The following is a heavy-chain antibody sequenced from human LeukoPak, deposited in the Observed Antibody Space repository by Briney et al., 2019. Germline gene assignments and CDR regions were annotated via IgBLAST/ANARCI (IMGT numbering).Heavy chain of an antibody. V-gene: IGHV3-48*03. Sequence: PGGSLRLSCEASGFTFSSYEMKWVRQAPGKGLEWVSCISTSGSTIYYADSVKGRFTMSRDNARNSLYLQMNSLRAEDTAVYYCARDGPGYSFDHWGQGTLVTVSS. CDR3: ARDGPGYSFDH. J-gene: IGHJ4*02. CDR1: GFTFSSYE. D-gene: IGHD5-18*01. CDR2: ISTSGSTI.